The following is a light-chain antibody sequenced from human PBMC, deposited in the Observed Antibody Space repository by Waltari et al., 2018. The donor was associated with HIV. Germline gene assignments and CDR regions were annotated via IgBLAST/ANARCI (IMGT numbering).Light chain of an antibody. CDR1: SSDVGAYKY. J-gene: IGLJ2*01. Sequence: QSALTQPASVSGSPGQSITISCTGTSSDVGAYKYVSWYQVRPGKAPNLLIYEVTNRPSGVSSRFSGSRSGYVASLTISGLQAEDEAAYYCSSYSSSSTHVIFGGGTKLTVL. V-gene: IGLV2-14*01. CDR2: EVT. CDR3: SSYSSSSTHVI.